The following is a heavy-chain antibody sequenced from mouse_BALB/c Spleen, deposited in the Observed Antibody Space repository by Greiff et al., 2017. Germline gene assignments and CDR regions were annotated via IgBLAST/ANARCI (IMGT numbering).Heavy chain of an antibody. V-gene: IGHV1S81*02. CDR3: AGQDYAMDY. J-gene: IGHJ4*01. CDR1: GYTFTSYW. CDR2: INPSNGRT. D-gene: IGHD3-1*01. Sequence: QVQLQQSGAELVKPGASVKLSCKASGYTFTSYWMHWVKQRPGQGLEWIGEINPSNGRTNYNEKFKSKATLTVDKSSSTAYMQLSSLTSEDSAVYYCAGQDYAMDYWGQGTSVTVSS.